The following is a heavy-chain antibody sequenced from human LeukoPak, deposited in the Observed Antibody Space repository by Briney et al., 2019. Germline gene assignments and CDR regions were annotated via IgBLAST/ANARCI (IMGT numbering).Heavy chain of an antibody. Sequence: GGSLRLSCAVSGLTFSTSSMTWVRQAPGRGLEWVANLYEDGKKTHYVDSVKGRFTISRDNAKNSLYLQMDSLRDEDTAVYYCARDGSVAGAYVWGTFDYWSQGTLVTVSS. CDR2: LYEDGKKT. CDR1: GLTFSTSS. V-gene: IGHV3-7*01. CDR3: ARDGSVAGAYVWGTFDY. D-gene: IGHD3-16*01. J-gene: IGHJ4*02.